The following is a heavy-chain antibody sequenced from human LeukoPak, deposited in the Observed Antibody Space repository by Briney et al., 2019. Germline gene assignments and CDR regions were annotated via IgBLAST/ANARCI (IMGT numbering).Heavy chain of an antibody. J-gene: IGHJ5*02. D-gene: IGHD3-10*01. Sequence: GGSLRLSCAASGFTFSSYAMYWVRQAPGKGLEWVAVISYDGSNKYYADSVKGRFTISRDNSKNTLYLQMNSLRAEDTAVYYCARDFGVRGVIIYGGNWFDPWGQGTLVTVSS. CDR1: GFTFSSYA. CDR2: ISYDGSNK. CDR3: ARDFGVRGVIIYGGNWFDP. V-gene: IGHV3-30*04.